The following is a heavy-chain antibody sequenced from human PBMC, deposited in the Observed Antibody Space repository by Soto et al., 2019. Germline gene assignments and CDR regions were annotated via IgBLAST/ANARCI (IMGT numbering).Heavy chain of an antibody. CDR2: ISASGDNT. J-gene: IGHJ4*02. CDR1: GFSVSSNY. CDR3: VKLRLELLYLDS. Sequence: GGSLRLSCAISGFSVSSNYLSWVRQAPGKGLEWVSAISASGDNTYYADSVKGRFTISRDSSNNTLYLQMNSLRADDTALYYCVKLRLELLYLDSWGLGALVTVSS. V-gene: IGHV3-23*01. D-gene: IGHD1-7*01.